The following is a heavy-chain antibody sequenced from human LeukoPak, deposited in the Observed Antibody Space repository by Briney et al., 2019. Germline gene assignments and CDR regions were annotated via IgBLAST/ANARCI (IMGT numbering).Heavy chain of an antibody. CDR1: GFTFSRDA. CDR2: ISSNGGIT. D-gene: IGHD3-10*01. J-gene: IGHJ5*02. Sequence: GGSLRLSCVVSGFTFSRDAMHWVRQAPGKGLEHVSAISSNGGITYYANSVKGRFIISRDNSKNTLYLQMNSLRAEDTAVYYCARPLMYYYGSETYFWFDPWGQGTLVTVSS. CDR3: ARPLMYYYGSETYFWFDP. V-gene: IGHV3-64*01.